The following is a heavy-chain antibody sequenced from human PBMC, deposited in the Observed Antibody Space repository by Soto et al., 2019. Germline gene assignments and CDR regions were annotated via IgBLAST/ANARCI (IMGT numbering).Heavy chain of an antibody. CDR3: XXXXXXXXXXXND. CDR2: ISGSGGST. D-gene: IGHD7-27*01. J-gene: IGHJ4*02. V-gene: IGHV3-23*01. Sequence: EVHLLESGGNWVQSGGSLRLSCAASGFTFSSYAMTWVXXXXXXXXEWVSSISGSGGSTYYADSVKGRFTISRDNSKXXXXXXXXXXXXXXXXXXXXXXXXXXXXXXXNDWGQGTLVTVSS. CDR1: GFTFSSYA.